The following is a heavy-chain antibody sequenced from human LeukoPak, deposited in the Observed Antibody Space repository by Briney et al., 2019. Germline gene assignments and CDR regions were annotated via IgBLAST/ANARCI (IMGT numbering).Heavy chain of an antibody. CDR2: ISSSGSTI. CDR3: ARDTNTAMADFDY. Sequence: PGGSLRLSCAASGFTFSSYEMNWVRQAPGKGLEWVSYISSSGSTIYYADSVKGRFTISRDNAKNSLYLQMNSLSAEDTAVYYCARDTNTAMADFDYWGQGTLVTVSS. D-gene: IGHD5-18*01. CDR1: GFTFSSYE. J-gene: IGHJ4*02. V-gene: IGHV3-48*03.